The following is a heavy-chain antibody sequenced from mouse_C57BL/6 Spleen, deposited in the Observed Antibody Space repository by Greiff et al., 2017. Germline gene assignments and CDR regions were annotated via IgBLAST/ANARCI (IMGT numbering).Heavy chain of an antibody. J-gene: IGHJ4*01. D-gene: IGHD2-4*01. CDR1: GFNIKDYY. CDR3: TTKGDYDELGYYAMDY. CDR2: IDPENGDT. V-gene: IGHV14-4*01. Sequence: VQLKESGAELVRPGASVKLSCTASGFNIKDYYMHWVKQRPEQGLEWIGWIDPENGDTEYASKFQGKATITADTSSNTAYLQLSSLTSEDTAVYYGTTKGDYDELGYYAMDYWGQGTSVTVSS.